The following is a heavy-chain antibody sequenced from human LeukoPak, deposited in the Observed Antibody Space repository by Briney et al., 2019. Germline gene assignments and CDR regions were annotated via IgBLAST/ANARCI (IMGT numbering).Heavy chain of an antibody. CDR1: GGTFTSYA. D-gene: IGHD3-10*01. Sequence: SVKVSCKASGGTFTSYAISWVRQAPGQGLEWMGGIIPIFGTANYAQKFQGRVTVTADQSTSTAYMELSSLRSEDTAVYYCARGHSYYGSGSPDDWGQGTLVTVSS. CDR3: ARGHSYYGSGSPDD. V-gene: IGHV1-69*01. CDR2: IIPIFGTA. J-gene: IGHJ4*02.